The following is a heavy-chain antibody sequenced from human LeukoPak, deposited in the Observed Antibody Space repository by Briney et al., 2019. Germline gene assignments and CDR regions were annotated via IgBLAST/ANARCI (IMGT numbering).Heavy chain of an antibody. D-gene: IGHD3-10*01. CDR3: TRVHWGNYYLNAFDI. J-gene: IGHJ3*02. CDR2: TWYDGSNK. V-gene: IGHV3-33*01. Sequence: GGSLRLSCAASGFTFSSYGMHWVRQAPGKGLEWVAVTWYDGSNKYYADSVKGRFTISRDNPKNTLYLQMNSLRVEDTAVYYCTRVHWGNYYLNAFDIWGQGTMVTVSS. CDR1: GFTFSSYG.